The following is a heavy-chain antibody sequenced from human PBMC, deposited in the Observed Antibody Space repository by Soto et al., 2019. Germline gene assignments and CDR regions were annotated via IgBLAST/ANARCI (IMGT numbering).Heavy chain of an antibody. Sequence: PGGSLRLSCAASGFTFDDYTMHWVRQRPGKGLEWVSLVSWDSSNRIYADSVKGRFTISRDNINNSLFLQMNSLRAEDTAVYFCVKGASGAGFVFVLWGLGTTVTVSS. V-gene: IGHV3-43*01. D-gene: IGHD3-3*01. CDR1: GFTFDDYT. J-gene: IGHJ6*02. CDR2: VSWDSSNR. CDR3: VKGASGAGFVFVL.